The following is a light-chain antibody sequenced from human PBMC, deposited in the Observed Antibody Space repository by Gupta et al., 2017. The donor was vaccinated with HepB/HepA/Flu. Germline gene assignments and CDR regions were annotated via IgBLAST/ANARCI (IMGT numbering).Light chain of an antibody. CDR2: LAS. CDR3: IQSLQSLIT. CDR1: QSHLHANVHNY. Sequence: VRAESVLCLPVTPGRRTCISCRSSQSHLHANVHNYLNGYLQKPGQSQQLLIYLASTRASGVPNKFSGSGSGTDFTLKLSSVEVEDIGVYYCIQSLQSLITFGQGTRLEIK. V-gene: IGKV2-28*01. J-gene: IGKJ5*01.